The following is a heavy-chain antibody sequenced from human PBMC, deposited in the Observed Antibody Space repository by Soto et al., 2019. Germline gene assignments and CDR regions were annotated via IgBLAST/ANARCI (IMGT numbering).Heavy chain of an antibody. J-gene: IGHJ5*02. D-gene: IGHD6-13*01. CDR2: INPNSGGT. CDR3: ASSPGIAAAGTPWFDP. Sequence: QVQLVQSGAEVKKPGASVKVSCKASGYTFTGYYMHWVRQAPGQGLEWMGWINPNSGGTNYAQKFQGWVTMTRETSISTAYMELSRLRSDDTAVYYCASSPGIAAAGTPWFDPWGQGTLVTVSS. V-gene: IGHV1-2*04. CDR1: GYTFTGYY.